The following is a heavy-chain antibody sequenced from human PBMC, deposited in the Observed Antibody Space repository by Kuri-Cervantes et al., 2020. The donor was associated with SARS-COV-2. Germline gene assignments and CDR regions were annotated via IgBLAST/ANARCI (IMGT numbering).Heavy chain of an antibody. V-gene: IGHV1-8*01. CDR2: MNPNSGNT. CDR1: GYMFSTYD. Sequence: ASVKVSCKTSGYMFSTYDINWVRQVTGQGPEWMGRMNPNSGNTGYAQKFQGRVTMTRDTSISTAYMELSSLRSEDTAVYYCARVYGFRPYFGYWGQGTLVTVSS. D-gene: IGHD4-17*01. J-gene: IGHJ4*02. CDR3: ARVYGFRPYFGY.